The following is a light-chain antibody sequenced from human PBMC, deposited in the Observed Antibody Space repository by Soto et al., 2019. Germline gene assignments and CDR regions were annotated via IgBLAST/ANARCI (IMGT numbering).Light chain of an antibody. J-gene: IGLJ3*02. CDR2: DVS. V-gene: IGLV2-23*02. CDR3: CSDAGYSTWV. CDR1: SSDIGTYNF. Sequence: QSALTQPASVSGSPGQSITISCTGTSSDIGTYNFVSWYQQHPGKAPKLMIYDVSNRPSGVSNRFSGSKSGNTASVTISGLQGEDEADYYCCSDAGYSTWVFGGGTKLTVL.